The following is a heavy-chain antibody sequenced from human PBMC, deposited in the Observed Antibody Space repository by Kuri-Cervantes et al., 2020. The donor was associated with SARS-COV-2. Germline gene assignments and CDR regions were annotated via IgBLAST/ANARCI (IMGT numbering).Heavy chain of an antibody. CDR2: IYWNEEK. CDR1: GFSLTTEGVG. D-gene: IGHD6-13*01. Sequence: SGPTLVKPTQTVTLTCTFSGFSLTTEGVGVGWIRQPPGKALEWLALIYWNEEKRFRPSLRNRLTITKDTSKKQVVLTMTNMDTVDTATYYCARQSRRYSSSEFDPWGQGILVTVSS. CDR3: ARQSRRYSSSEFDP. J-gene: IGHJ5*02. V-gene: IGHV2-5*01.